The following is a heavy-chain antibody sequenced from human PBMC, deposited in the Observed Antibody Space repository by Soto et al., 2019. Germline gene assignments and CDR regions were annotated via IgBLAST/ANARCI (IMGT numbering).Heavy chain of an antibody. Sequence: VGSLRLSCAASGFTFSSYAMSWVRQAPGKGLEWVSAISGSGGSTYYADSVKGRFTISRDNSKNTLYLQMNSLRAEDTAVYYCAKDTYDFWSGYPSDGMDVWGQGTTVTVSS. V-gene: IGHV3-23*01. D-gene: IGHD3-3*01. CDR2: ISGSGGST. CDR3: AKDTYDFWSGYPSDGMDV. CDR1: GFTFSSYA. J-gene: IGHJ6*02.